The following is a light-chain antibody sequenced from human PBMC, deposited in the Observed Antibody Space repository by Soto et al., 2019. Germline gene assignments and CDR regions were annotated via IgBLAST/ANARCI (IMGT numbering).Light chain of an antibody. CDR1: QSVGRY. Sequence: IVLTQSPATLSLSPGERATLSCRASQSVGRYLAWYQQKPGQAPRLLIYEASNRAIGIPARFSGSGSGTDFTLTISSLEPEDSAVYYCQQRSDRLPITFGQGTRLEIK. V-gene: IGKV3-11*01. CDR2: EAS. CDR3: QQRSDRLPIT. J-gene: IGKJ5*01.